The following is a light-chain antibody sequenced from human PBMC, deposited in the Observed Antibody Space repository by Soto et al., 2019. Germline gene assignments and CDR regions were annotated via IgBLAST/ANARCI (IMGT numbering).Light chain of an antibody. CDR1: SSDVGGYNY. V-gene: IGLV2-14*03. CDR2: DVN. Sequence: QSALTQPASVSVSPGQSITISCTGTSSDVGGYNYVSWYQQHPGKAPKLMIYDVNNRPSGVSNRFSGSKSGKTASLTISGLQAEDEADYYCSSYTSSSTLVFGGGTKLTVL. J-gene: IGLJ2*01. CDR3: SSYTSSSTLV.